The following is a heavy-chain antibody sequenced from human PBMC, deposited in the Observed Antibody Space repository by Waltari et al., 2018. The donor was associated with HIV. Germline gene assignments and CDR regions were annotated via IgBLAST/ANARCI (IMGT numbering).Heavy chain of an antibody. CDR3: ARDATLDCSSTSCHDAFDI. CDR1: GASISSYY. CDR2: INYSGST. J-gene: IGHJ3*02. V-gene: IGHV4-59*01. Sequence: QVQLQESGPGLVKLSETLSLTCTVSGASISSYYWSWIRQPPGKGLEWIGYINYSGSTNYNPSLKSRVTMSVDTSKNQFSLKLTSVTAADTAVYYCARDATLDCSSTSCHDAFDIWGQGTMVTVSS. D-gene: IGHD2-2*01.